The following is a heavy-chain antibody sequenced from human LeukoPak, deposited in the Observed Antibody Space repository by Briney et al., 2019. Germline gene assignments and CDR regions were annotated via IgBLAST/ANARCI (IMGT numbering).Heavy chain of an antibody. CDR3: AKTSHPPNYDILTGYYMASPPDY. Sequence: SGGSLRLSCAASGFTFSSYGMHWVRQAPGKGLEWVAVISYDGSNKYYADSVKGRFTISRDNSKNTLYLQMNSLRAEDTAVYYCAKTSHPPNYDILTGYYMASPPDYWGQGTLVTVSS. J-gene: IGHJ4*02. D-gene: IGHD3-9*01. CDR2: ISYDGSNK. CDR1: GFTFSSYG. V-gene: IGHV3-30*18.